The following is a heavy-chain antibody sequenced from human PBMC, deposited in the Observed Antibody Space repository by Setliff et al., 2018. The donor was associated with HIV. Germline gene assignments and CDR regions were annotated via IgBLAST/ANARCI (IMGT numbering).Heavy chain of an antibody. CDR3: ARAAITMIVVIANYGMDV. D-gene: IGHD3-22*01. J-gene: IGHJ6*02. Sequence: ASVKVSCKASGYTFTNFAIHWVRQAPGQRREWMGWINAGNGNTKYSQKFQGRVTITRDTSASTAYMELSSLRSEDTAVYYCARAAITMIVVIANYGMDVWGQGTTVTVSS. CDR1: GYTFTNFA. V-gene: IGHV1-3*01. CDR2: INAGNGNT.